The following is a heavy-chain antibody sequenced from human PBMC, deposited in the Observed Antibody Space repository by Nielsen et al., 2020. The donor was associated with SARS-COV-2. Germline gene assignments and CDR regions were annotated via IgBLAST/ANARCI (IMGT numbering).Heavy chain of an antibody. D-gene: IGHD2-2*01. CDR1: DNTFTT. Sequence: ASVKVSCKASDNTFTTITWVRQAPGQGLEWMGRISGNNGNVKYAQNLQDRVTMTTDTSTSTVYMDLKRLRSDDTAVYYCAREGSGVVPGPLGLGMWYLYYYMDVWGKGTTVTVSS. CDR3: AREGSGVVPGPLGLGMWYLYYYMDV. CDR2: ISGNNGNV. J-gene: IGHJ6*03. V-gene: IGHV1-18*01.